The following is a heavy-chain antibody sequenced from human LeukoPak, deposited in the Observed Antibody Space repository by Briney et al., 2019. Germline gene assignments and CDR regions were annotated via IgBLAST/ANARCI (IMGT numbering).Heavy chain of an antibody. J-gene: IGHJ4*02. CDR3: AKGVIGADFSDRSGFRLFFDY. CDR2: ISGSGGGT. V-gene: IGHV3-23*01. CDR1: GFTFSSYA. Sequence: GGSLRLSCAASGFTFSSYAMSWVRQAPGKGLEWVSVISGSGGGTYYADSVKGRFTISRDNSKSALYLQMNSLRAEDTAVYNCAKGVIGADFSDRSGFRLFFDYWGQGTLVTVSS. D-gene: IGHD3-22*01.